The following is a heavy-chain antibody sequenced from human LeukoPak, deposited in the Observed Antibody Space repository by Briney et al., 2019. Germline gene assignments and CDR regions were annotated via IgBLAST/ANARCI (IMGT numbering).Heavy chain of an antibody. CDR1: GFSLTSYT. D-gene: IGHD1-26*01. Sequence: GGSLRLSCAASGFSLTSYTMNWVRQAPGKGLEWVSVIYIGGSTYYADSVKGRFTISIDNSKNTLYLQMNSLRAEDTAVYYCARDRREYSGNYFDYWGQGTLVTVSS. CDR3: ARDRREYSGNYFDY. J-gene: IGHJ4*02. CDR2: IYIGGST. V-gene: IGHV3-53*01.